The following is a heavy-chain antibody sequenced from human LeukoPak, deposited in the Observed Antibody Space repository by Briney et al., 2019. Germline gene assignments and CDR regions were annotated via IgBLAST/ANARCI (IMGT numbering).Heavy chain of an antibody. CDR2: ISHSGST. V-gene: IGHV4-34*01. CDR3: VTYYYGSSAPKRNY. CDR1: GGSFTDYF. D-gene: IGHD3-22*01. Sequence: SETLSLTSAVYGGSFTDYFWSWIRPPPEEGLEWIGEISHSGSTAYNQSLRSRVTISGDTSKKQFSLKLSSVTAADTAVYYCVTYYYGSSAPKRNYWGQGILVTVSS. J-gene: IGHJ4*02.